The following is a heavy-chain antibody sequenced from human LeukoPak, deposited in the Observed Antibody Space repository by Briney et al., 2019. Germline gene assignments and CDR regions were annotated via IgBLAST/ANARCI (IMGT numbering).Heavy chain of an antibody. D-gene: IGHD6-19*01. Sequence: GGSLRLSCAASGFTFNSYWMSWVRQAPGKGLEWVANIKQDGSEKYYVDSVKGRFTISRDNAKNSLYLQMNSLRAEDTAVYYCAREIAVAGGFYWGQGTLVTVSS. CDR3: AREIAVAGGFY. V-gene: IGHV3-7*03. J-gene: IGHJ4*02. CDR1: GFTFNSYW. CDR2: IKQDGSEK.